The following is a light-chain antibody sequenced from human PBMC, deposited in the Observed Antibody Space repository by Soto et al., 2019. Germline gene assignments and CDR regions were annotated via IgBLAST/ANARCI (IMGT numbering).Light chain of an antibody. CDR2: AAF. J-gene: IGKJ2*01. V-gene: IGKV1-39*01. CDR1: QSISTY. Sequence: DIQMTQSPSSLSASVGDRVTITCRASQSISTYLNWYQQKPRKAPKILIYAAFSLQSGVPSRFSGSGSGTDFTLTISSLQPEDFATYYCQQSYSAPPTFGQGTKLEIK. CDR3: QQSYSAPPT.